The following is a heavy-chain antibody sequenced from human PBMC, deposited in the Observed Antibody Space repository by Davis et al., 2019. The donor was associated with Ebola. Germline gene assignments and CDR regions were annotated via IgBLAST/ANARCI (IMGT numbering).Heavy chain of an antibody. CDR2: IIPILGIA. D-gene: IGHD1-26*01. V-gene: IGHV1-69*04. CDR1: GGTFSSYA. J-gene: IGHJ4*02. Sequence: SVKVSCKASGGTFSSYAISWVRQPPGQGLEWMGRIIPILGIANYAQKFQGRVTITADKSTSTAYMELSSLRSEDTAVYYCAREGQSIVGAPFDYWGQGTLVTVSS. CDR3: AREGQSIVGAPFDY.